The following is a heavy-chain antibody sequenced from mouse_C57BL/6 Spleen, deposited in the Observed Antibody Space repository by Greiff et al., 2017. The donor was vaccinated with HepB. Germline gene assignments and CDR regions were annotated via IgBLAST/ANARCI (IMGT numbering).Heavy chain of an antibody. Sequence: VQLQQSGPELVKPGDSVKMSCKASGYTFTDYNMHWVKQSHGKSLEWIGYINTNNGGTSYNQKFKGKATLTVNKSNSTAYMELPSLTSEDAAVYYCARGVTREWGQGTTLTVAS. CDR1: GYTFTDYN. D-gene: IGHD2-2*01. J-gene: IGHJ2*01. CDR3: ARGVTRE. CDR2: INTNNGGT. V-gene: IGHV1-22*01.